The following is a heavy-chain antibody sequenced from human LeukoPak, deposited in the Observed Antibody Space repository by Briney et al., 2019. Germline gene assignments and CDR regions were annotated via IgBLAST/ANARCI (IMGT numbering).Heavy chain of an antibody. D-gene: IGHD3-22*01. J-gene: IGHJ5*02. CDR2: ISGGGGST. CDR3: AKDSGHYYDSSGLPTSINWFDP. CDR1: GFTFSSYG. V-gene: IGHV3-23*01. Sequence: PGGSLRLSCGASGFTFSSYGMSWVRQAPGKGLEWVSGISGGGGSTYYADSVKGRFTISRDNSKNTLYLQMNSLRAEDTAVYYCAKDSGHYYDSSGLPTSINWFDPWGQGTLVTVSS.